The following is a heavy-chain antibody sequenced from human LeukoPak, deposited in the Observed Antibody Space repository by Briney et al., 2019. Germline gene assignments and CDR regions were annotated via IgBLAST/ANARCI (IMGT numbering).Heavy chain of an antibody. Sequence: SETLSLTCTSSGASISTGGYYWTWIRQPPGGGLEWIGYIYYTGSIDYNPSLKSRLTISLDKSKNQFSLKLSSVTAADTAIYYCARDLSYYFGSGTSALDVWGQGTAVTVSS. D-gene: IGHD3-10*01. CDR2: IYYTGSI. CDR3: ARDLSYYFGSGTSALDV. CDR1: GASISTGGYY. V-gene: IGHV4-31*03. J-gene: IGHJ6*02.